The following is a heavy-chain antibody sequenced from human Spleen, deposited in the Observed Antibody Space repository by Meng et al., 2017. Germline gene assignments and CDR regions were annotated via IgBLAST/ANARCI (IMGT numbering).Heavy chain of an antibody. CDR1: GGSISSGGYS. D-gene: IGHD6-13*01. CDR3: ARAGGSSWYVDY. CDR2: IFHSGST. J-gene: IGHJ4*02. V-gene: IGHV4-30-2*01. Sequence: QVQLQESGSGLVKPSQTLSLTCAVSGGSISSGGYSWSWIRQPPGKGLEWIGYIFHSGSTYYNPSLESRVTISLDRSKKQFSLKLSSVTAADTAVYFCARAGGSSWYVDYWGQGTLVTVSS.